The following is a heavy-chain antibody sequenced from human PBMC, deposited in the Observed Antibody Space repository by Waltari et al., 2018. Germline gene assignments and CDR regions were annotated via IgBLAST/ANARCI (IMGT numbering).Heavy chain of an antibody. V-gene: IGHV4-61*02. CDR3: ARETYYYDSSGYYPMGWFDP. CDR2: IYTSGST. J-gene: IGHJ5*02. D-gene: IGHD3-22*01. Sequence: QVQLQESGPGLVKPSQTLSLTCTVSGGSISRGSYYWRWIRQPAGKGREWIGRIYTSGSTNYNPSLKSRVTISVDTSKNQFSLKLSSVTAADTAVYYCARETYYYDSSGYYPMGWFDPWGQGTLVTVSS. CDR1: GGSISRGSYY.